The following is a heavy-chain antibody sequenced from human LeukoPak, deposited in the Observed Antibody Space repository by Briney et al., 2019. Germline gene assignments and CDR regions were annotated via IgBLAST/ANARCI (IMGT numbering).Heavy chain of an antibody. J-gene: IGHJ4*02. D-gene: IGHD1-26*01. V-gene: IGHV4-59*08. CDR2: IYSTGST. CDR3: ARHESAVGALFY. CDR1: GGSISRYY. Sequence: PSETLSLTCTDSGGSISRYYWSWIRQPPGKGLEWIGYIYSTGSTNSNPSLKSRVTISVDTSKNHFSLKLASVTAADTAVYYCARHESAVGALFYWGQGSLVTVSS.